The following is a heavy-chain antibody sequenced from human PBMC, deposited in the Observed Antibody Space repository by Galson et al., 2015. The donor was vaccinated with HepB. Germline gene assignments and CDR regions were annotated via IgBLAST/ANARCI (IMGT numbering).Heavy chain of an antibody. CDR1: GFTFNSYD. J-gene: IGHJ4*02. Sequence: SLRLSCAASGFTFNSYDIHWVRQAPGKGLDWVAVISHDGNQYYANSVKGRFTISRDNSKNTVNLQMNSLRGEDTAVYYCAKDGGAEHPYSLDHWAQGTLVTVSS. V-gene: IGHV3-30*18. CDR3: AKDGGAEHPYSLDH. CDR2: ISHDGNQ. D-gene: IGHD3-16*01.